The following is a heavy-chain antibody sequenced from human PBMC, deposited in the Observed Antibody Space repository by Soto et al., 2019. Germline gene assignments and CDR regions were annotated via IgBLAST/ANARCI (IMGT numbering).Heavy chain of an antibody. Sequence: QVQLVKSGGGVVQPGRSLRLSCAASGFTFSSYGMHWVRQAPGKGLEWVAVISYDGSNKYYADSVKGRFTISRDNSKNTLYLQMNSLRAEDTAVYYCAKGGGDYGMDVWGQGTTVTVSS. CDR1: GFTFSSYG. D-gene: IGHD3-16*01. CDR3: AKGGGDYGMDV. J-gene: IGHJ6*02. V-gene: IGHV3-30*18. CDR2: ISYDGSNK.